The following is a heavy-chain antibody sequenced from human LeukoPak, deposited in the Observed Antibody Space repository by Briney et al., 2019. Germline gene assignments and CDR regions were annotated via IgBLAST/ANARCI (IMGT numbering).Heavy chain of an antibody. J-gene: IGHJ4*02. Sequence: SETLSLTCTVSSGSISTSNYYWGWVRQPPGTALEWLGNIFYSGSTYYSPSLKSRVTISVDTSKNQFSLKLSSVTAANTAVYYCARSQFDRFGELLSDYWGQGTLVTVSS. CDR3: ARSQFDRFGELLSDY. D-gene: IGHD3-10*01. CDR1: SGSISTSNYY. CDR2: IFYSGST. V-gene: IGHV4-39*07.